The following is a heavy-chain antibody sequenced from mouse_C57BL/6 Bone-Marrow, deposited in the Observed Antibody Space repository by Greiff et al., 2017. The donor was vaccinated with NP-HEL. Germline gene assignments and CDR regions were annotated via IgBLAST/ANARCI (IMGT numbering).Heavy chain of an antibody. CDR2: ISSGGSYT. Sequence: EVQVVESGGDLVKPGGSLKLSCGASGFTFSSYGMSWVRQTPDKRLEWVATISSGGSYTYYPASVKGRFTISRDNAKNTLYLQMSSLKSEDTAMYYCASPYDYGVAWFAYWGQGTLVTVSA. D-gene: IGHD2-4*01. J-gene: IGHJ3*01. CDR1: GFTFSSYG. CDR3: ASPYDYGVAWFAY. V-gene: IGHV5-6*01.